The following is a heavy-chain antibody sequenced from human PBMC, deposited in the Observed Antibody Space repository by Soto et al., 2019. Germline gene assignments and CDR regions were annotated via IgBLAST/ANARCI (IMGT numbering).Heavy chain of an antibody. D-gene: IGHD1-1*01. Sequence: QITVKESGPTLVKPTQTLTLSCTFSGFSLSTSEVGVAWIRQPPGKALEWLALLYWNDDNRYSPSLKNRLTITKDTSKNQVILTMINMDPVGTATYYCVHTSGWQHTTWGQGTLVTVSS. CDR3: VHTSGWQHTT. CDR2: LYWNDDN. V-gene: IGHV2-5*01. CDR1: GFSLSTSEVG. J-gene: IGHJ5*02.